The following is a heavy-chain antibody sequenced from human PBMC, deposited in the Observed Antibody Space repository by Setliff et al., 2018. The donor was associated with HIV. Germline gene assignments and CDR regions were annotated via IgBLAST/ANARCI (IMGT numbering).Heavy chain of an antibody. CDR2: INPNSGGT. V-gene: IGHV1-2*06. CDR1: GYSFTAYG. Sequence: ASVKVSCKASGYSFTAYGISWVRQAPGQGLEWMGRINPNSGGTNYAQRFQGRVTMTRDTSISTAYMELSRLTSDDTAVYYCAKDVVVVTAAHFYFDYWGQGTLVTVSS. J-gene: IGHJ4*02. CDR3: AKDVVVVTAAHFYFDY. D-gene: IGHD2-2*01.